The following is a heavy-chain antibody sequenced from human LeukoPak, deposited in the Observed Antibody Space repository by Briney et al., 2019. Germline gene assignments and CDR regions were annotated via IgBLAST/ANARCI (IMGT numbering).Heavy chain of an antibody. J-gene: IGHJ4*02. CDR3: VSFYETY. CDR1: GNYW. D-gene: IGHD2/OR15-2a*01. V-gene: IGHV3-74*01. Sequence: RTGGSLRLSCAASGNYWTHWVRQVPGKGLVWVSHINSDGSWTSYADSVKGRFTISKDNAKNMVYLQMNSLRAEDTAVYYCVSFYETYWGRGTLVTVSS. CDR2: INSDGSWT.